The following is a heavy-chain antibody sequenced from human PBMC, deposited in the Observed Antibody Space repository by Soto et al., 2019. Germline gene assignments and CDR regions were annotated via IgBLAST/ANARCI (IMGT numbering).Heavy chain of an antibody. V-gene: IGHV3-7*01. CDR3: ARAIAADAGF. CDR2: INQDGSEK. Sequence: EVQLVESGGGLVQPGGSLRLSCAASGFTLSTYWMHWIRQAPGKGLEWVANINQDGSEKYFVDSVKGRFTISRDNAKNSVFLQMNILRAEDTAVYYCARAIAADAGFWGQGTLVTVSS. CDR1: GFTLSTYW. J-gene: IGHJ4*02. D-gene: IGHD6-13*01.